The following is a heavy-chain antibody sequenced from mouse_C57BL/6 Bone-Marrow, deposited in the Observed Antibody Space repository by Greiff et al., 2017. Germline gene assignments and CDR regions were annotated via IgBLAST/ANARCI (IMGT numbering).Heavy chain of an antibody. Sequence: QVQLQQPGAELVKPGASVTLSCKASGYTFTSYWMHWVKQRPGQGLEWIGMIHPNSGSANYNEKFKSKATLTVDKASSTAYMQLSSLTSVDSAVYYCARNRYYFDYWGQGTTLTVSS. CDR3: ARNRYYFDY. J-gene: IGHJ2*01. V-gene: IGHV1-64*01. CDR1: GYTFTSYW. CDR2: IHPNSGSA.